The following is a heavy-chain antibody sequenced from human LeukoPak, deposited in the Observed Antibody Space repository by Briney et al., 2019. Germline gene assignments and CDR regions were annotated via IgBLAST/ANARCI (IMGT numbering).Heavy chain of an antibody. CDR3: ARQGDRGYYDSSGYYFAFDI. J-gene: IGHJ3*02. CDR1: GGSISSYY. D-gene: IGHD3-22*01. V-gene: IGHV4-59*08. Sequence: SETLSLTCTVSGGSISSYYWSWIRQPPGKGLEWIGYIYYSGSTNYNPSLKSRVTISVDTSKNQFSLKLSSVTAADTAVYYCARQGDRGYYDSSGYYFAFDIWGQGTMVTVSS. CDR2: IYYSGST.